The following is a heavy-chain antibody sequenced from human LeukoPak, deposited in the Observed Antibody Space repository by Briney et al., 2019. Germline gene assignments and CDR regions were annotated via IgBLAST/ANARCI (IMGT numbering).Heavy chain of an antibody. V-gene: IGHV4-39*01. Sequence: SETLSLTCTVSGGSISSSSYYWGWIRQPPGKGLEWIGSIYYSGSTYYNPSLKSRVTISVDTSKNQFSLKLSSVTAADTAVYYCARQGDEDYDFWSGYYFGGSGRNATDYWGQGTLVAVAS. CDR2: IYYSGST. CDR3: ARQGDEDYDFWSGYYFGGSGRNATDY. D-gene: IGHD3-3*01. CDR1: GGSISSSSYY. J-gene: IGHJ4*02.